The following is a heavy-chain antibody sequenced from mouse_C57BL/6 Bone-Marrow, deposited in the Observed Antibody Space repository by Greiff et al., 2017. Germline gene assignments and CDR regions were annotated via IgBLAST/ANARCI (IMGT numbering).Heavy chain of an antibody. CDR2: IYPGSGNT. V-gene: IGHV1-76*01. CDR3: ARRGVVTTVVADWYFDV. J-gene: IGHJ1*03. CDR1: GYTFTDYY. D-gene: IGHD1-1*01. Sequence: QVQLQQSGAELVRPGASVKLSCKASGYTFTDYYINWVKQRPGQGLEWIARIYPGSGNTYYNEKFKGKATLTAEKSSSTAYMQLSSLTSEDSAVYFCARRGVVTTVVADWYFDVWGTGTTVTVSS.